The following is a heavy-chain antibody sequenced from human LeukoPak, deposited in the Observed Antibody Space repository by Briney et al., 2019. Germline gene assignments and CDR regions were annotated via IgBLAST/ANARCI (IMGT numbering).Heavy chain of an antibody. CDR3: ARLGDSSTACYRAVDY. D-gene: IGHD2-2*01. J-gene: IGHJ4*02. V-gene: IGHV3-7*01. CDR1: GFTFSSYC. CDR2: IKADESET. Sequence: GGSLTLSCATSGFTFSSYCMSWVRQAPGKGLEWVASIKADESETYYVDSVKGRFTISRDNAKNSLYLQMNSLRAEDTAVYSCARLGDSSTACYRAVDYWGQGTLVTVSS.